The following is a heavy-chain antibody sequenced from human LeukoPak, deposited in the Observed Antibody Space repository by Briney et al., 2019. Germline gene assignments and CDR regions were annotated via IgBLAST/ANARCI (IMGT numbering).Heavy chain of an antibody. CDR2: ISGSGGST. CDR1: GFTFSSYG. V-gene: IGHV3-23*01. CDR3: ARDPRRYYMDV. Sequence: PGGSLRLSCAASGFTFSSYGMSWVRQAPGKGLEWVSAISGSGGSTYHADSVKGRFTISRDNAKNSLYLQMNSLRAEDTAVYYCARDPRRYYMDVWGKGTTVTVSS. J-gene: IGHJ6*03.